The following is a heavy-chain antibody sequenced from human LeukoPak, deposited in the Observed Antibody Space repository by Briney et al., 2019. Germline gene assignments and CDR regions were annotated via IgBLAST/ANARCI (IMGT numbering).Heavy chain of an antibody. Sequence: SETLSLSCTVSGGSVSSGSYYWSWRRPPPGKGVEWIRYIYYSGSTNYNPSLKSRVTISVDTSKNQFSLQLSSVTAADTAVYYCARMGVDIVATIPYYYYGMDVWGQGTTVTVSS. D-gene: IGHD5-12*01. J-gene: IGHJ6*02. V-gene: IGHV4-61*01. CDR1: GGSVSSGSYY. CDR3: ARMGVDIVATIPYYYYGMDV. CDR2: IYYSGST.